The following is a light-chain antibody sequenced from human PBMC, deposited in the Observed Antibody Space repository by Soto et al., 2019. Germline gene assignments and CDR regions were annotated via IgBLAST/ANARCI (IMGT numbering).Light chain of an antibody. CDR2: DVS. Sequence: QSVLAQPASVSGSPGQSITISCTGRSSDVWGNKYVSWYQQYPGKAPKLMICDVSNRPSGVSNRFSGSKSGNTASLIISGLQAEDEADYYCSAFTGTTYVFGTGTKVTVL. CDR3: SAFTGTTYV. V-gene: IGLV2-14*01. J-gene: IGLJ1*01. CDR1: SSDVWGNKY.